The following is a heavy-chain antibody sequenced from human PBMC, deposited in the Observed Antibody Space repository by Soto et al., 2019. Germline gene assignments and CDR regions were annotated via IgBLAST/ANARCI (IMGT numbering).Heavy chain of an antibody. Sequence: SVKVSCKASGGTLSSYTLTWVRQAPGQGLEWMGGIIPIYGTANYAQKFQGRVTITADKSTSTAYMELNSLRSGDTAVYYCARVRGSPYWYFDLWGR. CDR2: IIPIYGTA. CDR3: ARVRGSPYWYFDL. V-gene: IGHV1-69*06. J-gene: IGHJ2*01. D-gene: IGHD3-16*01. CDR1: GGTLSSYT.